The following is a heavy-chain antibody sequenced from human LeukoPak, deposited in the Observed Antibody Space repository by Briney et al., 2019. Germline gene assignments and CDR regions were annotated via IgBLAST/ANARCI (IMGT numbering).Heavy chain of an antibody. J-gene: IGHJ4*02. V-gene: IGHV3-49*04. CDR3: TAYYGAFDY. CDR1: GFTFGGYA. CDR2: IRSKAYGGTT. D-gene: IGHD2/OR15-2a*01. Sequence: GGSLRLSCTASGFTFGGYAMSWVRQAPGKGLEWVGFIRSKAYGGTTEYAASVKGRFTISRDDSKSIAYLQMNSLKTEDTAVYYCTAYYGAFDYWGQGTLVTVSS.